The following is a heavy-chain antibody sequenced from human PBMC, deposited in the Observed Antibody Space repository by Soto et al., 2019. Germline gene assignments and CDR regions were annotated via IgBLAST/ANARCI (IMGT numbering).Heavy chain of an antibody. CDR2: INSDGTST. V-gene: IGHV3-74*01. Sequence: EVQLVESGGGLVQTGGSLRLSCAASGFTFSDSWMHWVRQAPGKGLVWVSRINSDGTSTNYADSVKGRFTISRDNAKNTLYLQMNSPRAEDTGIYYCARDWSAPRKVAYYYYNMDVWGKGPTVTVSS. J-gene: IGHJ6*03. CDR1: GFTFSDSW. D-gene: IGHD3-3*01. CDR3: ARDWSAPRKVAYYYYNMDV.